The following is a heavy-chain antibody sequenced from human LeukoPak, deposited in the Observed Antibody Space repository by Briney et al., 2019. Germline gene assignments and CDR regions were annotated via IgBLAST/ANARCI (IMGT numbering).Heavy chain of an antibody. Sequence: SETLSLTCAVYGGSLSGYYWSWIRQTPEKGLEWIGEINHSGSTNYNPSLKSRVTISVDTSKNQFSLNLSSVTAADTAVFYCARTKGDFWSGYFSYYYMDVWGKGTTVTVSS. J-gene: IGHJ6*03. CDR2: INHSGST. CDR1: GGSLSGYY. V-gene: IGHV4-34*01. CDR3: ARTKGDFWSGYFSYYYMDV. D-gene: IGHD3-3*01.